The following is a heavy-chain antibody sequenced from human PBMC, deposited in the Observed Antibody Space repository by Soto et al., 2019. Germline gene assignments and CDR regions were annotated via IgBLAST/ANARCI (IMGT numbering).Heavy chain of an antibody. Sequence: GGSLRLSCAVSGFTFSMYAMHWARQAPGKGLEWVAVTSSDGASKYYADSVKGRFTISRDNSKNTLFLQMNSLRPEDTAVYYCARDNSNYPSNWFDPWGQGTLVTVSS. D-gene: IGHD4-4*01. V-gene: IGHV3-30*04. CDR1: GFTFSMYA. CDR3: ARDNSNYPSNWFDP. J-gene: IGHJ5*02. CDR2: TSSDGASK.